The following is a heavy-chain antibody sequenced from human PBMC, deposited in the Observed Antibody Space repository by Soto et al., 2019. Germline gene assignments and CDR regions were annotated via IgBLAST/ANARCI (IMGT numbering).Heavy chain of an antibody. D-gene: IGHD1-26*01. CDR1: GGSISSGGYY. CDR3: ARWVGATSFDY. CDR2: IYYSGRT. J-gene: IGHJ4*02. V-gene: IGHV4-31*03. Sequence: QVQLQESGPGLVKPSQTLSLTCTVSGGSISSGGYYWSWIRQHPGKGLEWIGYIYYSGRTYYNPSLKSRVIISVDTSKNQSSLKLSSVTAADTAVYYCARWVGATSFDYWGQGTLVTVSS.